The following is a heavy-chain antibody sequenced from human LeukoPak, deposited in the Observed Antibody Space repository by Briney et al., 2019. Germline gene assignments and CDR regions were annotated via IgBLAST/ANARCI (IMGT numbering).Heavy chain of an antibody. CDR3: ARLRLGIWDAFDI. V-gene: IGHV5-51*01. D-gene: IGHD7-27*01. J-gene: IGHJ3*02. CDR1: GYRFTSYW. Sequence: GESLQISFQGSGYRFTSYWIGWVRQMPGKGLGWMGIIYPGDSDTRYSPSFQGQVTISADKSISTAYLQWSSLKASDTAMYYCARLRLGIWDAFDIWGQGTMVTVSS. CDR2: IYPGDSDT.